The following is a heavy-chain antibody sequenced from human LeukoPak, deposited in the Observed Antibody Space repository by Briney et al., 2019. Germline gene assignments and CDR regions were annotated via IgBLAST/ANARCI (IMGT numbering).Heavy chain of an antibody. Sequence: GGSLRLSCAASGFTFSSCGMHWVRQAPGKGLEWVAVISYDGSNKYYADSVKGRFTISRDNSKNTLFLEMNSLRAGDTAVYYCAKALTSGWYLDAFNIWGQGTMVTVSS. CDR2: ISYDGSNK. CDR3: AKALTSGWYLDAFNI. D-gene: IGHD6-19*01. CDR1: GFTFSSCG. J-gene: IGHJ3*02. V-gene: IGHV3-30*18.